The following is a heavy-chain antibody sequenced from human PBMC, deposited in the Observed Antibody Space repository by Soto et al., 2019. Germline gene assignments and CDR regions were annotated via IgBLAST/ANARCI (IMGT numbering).Heavy chain of an antibody. CDR2: IYHSGNT. V-gene: IGHV4-4*02. D-gene: IGHD1-1*01. CDR3: ARLDGFGY. CDR1: GDSIGSSNW. Sequence: SETLSLTCAVSGDSIGSSNWWSWVRQPPGKGLEWIGEIYHSGNTNYNPSLKGRFTISVDKSKNQFSLKLTSVTAADTAVYYCARLDGFGYWGQGTLVTVSS. J-gene: IGHJ4*02.